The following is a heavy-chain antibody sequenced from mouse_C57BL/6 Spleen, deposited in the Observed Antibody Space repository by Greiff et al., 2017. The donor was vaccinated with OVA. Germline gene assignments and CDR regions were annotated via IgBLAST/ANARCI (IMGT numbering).Heavy chain of an antibody. D-gene: IGHD2-1*01. Sequence: QVQLQQPGAELVKPGASVKLSCKASGYTFTSYWMHWVKQRPGRGLEWIGRIDPNSGGTKYNEKFKSKATLTVDKPSSTAYVQLSSLTSEDSAVYYWARSRGNYVAWFAYWGQGTLVTVSA. V-gene: IGHV1-72*01. CDR2: IDPNSGGT. CDR3: ARSRGNYVAWFAY. CDR1: GYTFTSYW. J-gene: IGHJ3*01.